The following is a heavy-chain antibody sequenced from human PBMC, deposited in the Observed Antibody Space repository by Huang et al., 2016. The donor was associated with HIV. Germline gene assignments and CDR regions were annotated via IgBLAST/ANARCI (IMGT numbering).Heavy chain of an antibody. J-gene: IGHJ3*02. D-gene: IGHD4-17*01. V-gene: IGHV4-61*01. CDR1: GGSVSSGSYY. CDR3: ARVDLLLGKYGDYEENAFDI. Sequence: QVQLQESGPGLVKPSETLSLSCTVSGGSVSSGSYYWSWIRQPPGKGLEWIGYNYYSGSNNYNPFLKSRVTISVDTSKNQFSLKLSSVTAADTAVYYCARVDLLLGKYGDYEENAFDIWGQGTMVTVSS. CDR2: NYYSGSN.